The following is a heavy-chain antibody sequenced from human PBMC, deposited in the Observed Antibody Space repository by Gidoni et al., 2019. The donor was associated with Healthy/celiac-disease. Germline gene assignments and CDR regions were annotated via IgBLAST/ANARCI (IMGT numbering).Heavy chain of an antibody. D-gene: IGHD3-22*01. J-gene: IGHJ4*02. CDR3: AKFSDYDSSGSDADY. Sequence: EVQLLESGGGLVQPGGSLRRSCAASGFTFSSYAMSWVRQAPGKGLEWVSAISGSGGSTYYADSVKGRFTISRDNSKNTLYLQMNSLRAEDTAVYYCAKFSDYDSSGSDADYWGQGTLVTVSS. V-gene: IGHV3-23*01. CDR1: GFTFSSYA. CDR2: ISGSGGST.